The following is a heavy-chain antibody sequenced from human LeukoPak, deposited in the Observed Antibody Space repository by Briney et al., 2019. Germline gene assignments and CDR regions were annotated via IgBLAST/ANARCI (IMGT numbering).Heavy chain of an antibody. CDR2: ISAYNGNP. J-gene: IGHJ4*02. Sequence: ASVKVSCKASGYTFTSYGISWVRQAPGQGLEWMGWISAYNGNPNYAQKLQGRVTMTTDTSTSTAYMELRSLRSDDTAVYYCARVARGVQVVPAAQDYWGQGTLVTVSS. CDR1: GYTFTSYG. D-gene: IGHD2-2*01. CDR3: ARVARGVQVVPAAQDY. V-gene: IGHV1-18*01.